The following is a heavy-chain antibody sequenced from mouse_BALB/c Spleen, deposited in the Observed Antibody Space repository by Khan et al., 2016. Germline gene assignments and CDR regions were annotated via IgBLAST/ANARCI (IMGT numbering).Heavy chain of an antibody. CDR2: IYPGDGDT. Sequence: QVQLQQSGAELARPGASVKLSCKASGYTFTSYWMQWVKQRPGQGLQWIRTIYPGDGDTRYTQKFKGKATLTADKSSSTAYMQLSSLASEDSAVYYCARGGYGNYVFAYWGQGTLVTVSA. CDR3: ARGGYGNYVFAY. V-gene: IGHV1-87*01. CDR1: GYTFTSYW. J-gene: IGHJ3*01. D-gene: IGHD2-1*01.